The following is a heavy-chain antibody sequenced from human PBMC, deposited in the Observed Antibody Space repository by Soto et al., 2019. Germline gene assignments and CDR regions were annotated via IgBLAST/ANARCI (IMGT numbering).Heavy chain of an antibody. CDR3: AQCIAAAGTIDY. J-gene: IGHJ4*02. D-gene: IGHD6-13*01. CDR1: GGSISSSNW. V-gene: IGHV4-4*02. CDR2: IYHSGST. Sequence: QVKLQESGPGLVKPSGTLSLTCAVSGGSISSSNWWSWVRQPPGKGLEWIGEIYHSGSTNYNPSLKSRISISVDTSMNQFSLKPTSATAAKPHPYSYAQCIAAAGTIDYWGQGTLVTVSS.